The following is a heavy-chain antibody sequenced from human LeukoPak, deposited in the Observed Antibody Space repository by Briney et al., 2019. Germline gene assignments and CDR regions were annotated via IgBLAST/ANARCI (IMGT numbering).Heavy chain of an antibody. Sequence: GGSLRLSCAASRFTFSSFAMNWVRQAPGKGLEWVSYISSSSSTIYYADSVKGRFTISRDNAKNSLFLQMNSLRDEDTAVYYCAASPYWSGAVCPPPWGQGTLVTVSS. CDR2: ISSSSSTI. CDR1: RFTFSSFA. J-gene: IGHJ5*02. D-gene: IGHD2-15*01. CDR3: AASPYWSGAVCPPP. V-gene: IGHV3-48*02.